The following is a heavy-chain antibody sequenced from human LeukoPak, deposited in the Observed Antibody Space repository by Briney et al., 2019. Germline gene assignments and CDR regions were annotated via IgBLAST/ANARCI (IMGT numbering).Heavy chain of an antibody. V-gene: IGHV3-30*02. J-gene: IGHJ4*02. Sequence: GGSLRLSCAASGFTFSYYGMHWVRKAPGKGLEWVAFIRYDESKKFYGDSVKGRFTIPRNNSKNTLYLQMNSLRTEDTAVYYCAKSHLPNAYSGTYYCDYWGQGTLVTVSS. CDR2: IRYDESKK. CDR1: GFTFSYYG. D-gene: IGHD1-26*01. CDR3: AKSHLPNAYSGTYYCDY.